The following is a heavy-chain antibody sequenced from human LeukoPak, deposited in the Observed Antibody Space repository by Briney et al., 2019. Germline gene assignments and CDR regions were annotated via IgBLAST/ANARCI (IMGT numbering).Heavy chain of an antibody. CDR1: GGTFSSYA. Sequence: SVKXSCKASGGTFSSYAISWVRQAPGQGLEWMGGIIPIFGTANYAQKFQGRVTITADESTSTAYMELSSLRSGDTAVYYCARVGQQLVLSEYYYYYYMDVWGKGTTVTVSS. CDR3: ARVGQQLVLSEYYYYYYMDV. CDR2: IIPIFGTA. J-gene: IGHJ6*03. V-gene: IGHV1-69*13. D-gene: IGHD6-13*01.